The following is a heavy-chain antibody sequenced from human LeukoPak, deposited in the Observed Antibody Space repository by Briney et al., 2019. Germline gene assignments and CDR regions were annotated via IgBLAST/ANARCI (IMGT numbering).Heavy chain of an antibody. J-gene: IGHJ4*02. D-gene: IGHD3-16*01. CDR3: AKASNYDYHWGSQQIGYYFDH. V-gene: IGHV3-9*01. CDR1: GFTFNNYA. CDR2: ISWDRGTT. Sequence: GGSLRLYCEASGFTFNNYAMHWVRHAPGKGLEGVSGISWDRGTTGYGDSVKGRFTISRDNAKNTLYLQMSSLRAEDTALYYCAKASNYDYHWGSQQIGYYFDHWGRGILVTVSS.